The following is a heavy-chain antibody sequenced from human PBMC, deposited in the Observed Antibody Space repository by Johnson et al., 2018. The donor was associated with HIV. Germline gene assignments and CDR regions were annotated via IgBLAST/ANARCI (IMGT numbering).Heavy chain of an antibody. D-gene: IGHD2-21*01. J-gene: IGHJ3*02. CDR1: GFTFSSYG. CDR2: ISYDGSDK. V-gene: IGHV3-30*18. Sequence: QVQLVESGGGVVQPGRSLRLSCAASGFTFSSYGMHWVRQAPGKGLEWAAVISYDGSDKYYADSVKGRFTISRDNSKNTLYLQMNSLRAEDTAVYYCAKGPQGIATPDAFDIWGQGTMVTVSS. CDR3: AKGPQGIATPDAFDI.